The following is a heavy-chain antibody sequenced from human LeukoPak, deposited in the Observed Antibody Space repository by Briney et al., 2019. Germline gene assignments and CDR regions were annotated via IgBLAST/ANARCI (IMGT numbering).Heavy chain of an antibody. D-gene: IGHD2-8*01. J-gene: IGHJ4*02. CDR3: AKQSYARSLGE. CDR1: GFPFSDFS. V-gene: IGHV3-23*01. CDR2: TNSGGTST. Sequence: GGSLRLSCATSGFPFSDFSMSWVRQAPGKGLEWISTTNSGGTSTYYAESVKGRFTISRDNSKNTLYLQMSSLRVEGTAVYYCAKQSYARSLGEGGPGTLVSVSS.